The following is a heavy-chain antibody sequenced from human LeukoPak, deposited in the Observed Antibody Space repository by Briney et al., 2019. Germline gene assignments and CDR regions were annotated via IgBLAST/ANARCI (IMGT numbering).Heavy chain of an antibody. J-gene: IGHJ5*02. CDR3: ARGVSVAGRVLWFDP. Sequence: SETLSLTCAVSGGSFSGYYWGWIRQPPRKGLGWVGEINHSGNTNYNPSLKSRVTISVGTSKNQFSLKLSSVTAADTAVYYCARGVSVAGRVLWFDPWGQGTLVTVSS. CDR1: GGSFSGYY. CDR2: INHSGNT. D-gene: IGHD6-19*01. V-gene: IGHV4-34*01.